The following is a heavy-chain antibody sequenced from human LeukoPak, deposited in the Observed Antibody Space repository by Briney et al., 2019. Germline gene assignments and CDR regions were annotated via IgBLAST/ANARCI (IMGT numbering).Heavy chain of an antibody. Sequence: GASVKVSCKASGYTFTSYDINWVRQATGQGLGWMGWMNPNSGNTGYAQKFQGRVTMTRSTSINTAYMELNSLTSEDTPVYYCARSSVGARRRIDYWGQGTLVTVSS. J-gene: IGHJ4*02. V-gene: IGHV1-8*01. CDR2: MNPNSGNT. D-gene: IGHD1-26*01. CDR3: ARSSVGARRRIDY. CDR1: GYTFTSYD.